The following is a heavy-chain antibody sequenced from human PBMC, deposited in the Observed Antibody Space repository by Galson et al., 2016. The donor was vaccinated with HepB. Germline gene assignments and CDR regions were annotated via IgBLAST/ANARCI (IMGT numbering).Heavy chain of an antibody. V-gene: IGHV1-18*01. CDR2: ISGYNGYT. CDR3: ARDLVEENFDFLNGYRYFDY. Sequence: QSGAEVKKPGESLRISCKASGYSFKSYGISWVRQAPGQGLEWMGWISGYNGYTNYAQKVQGRVTVTTDTSTSTAYMEVRSLRTDDTAVYYCARDLVEENFDFLNGYRYFDYWGQGTLVTVSS. J-gene: IGHJ4*02. CDR1: GYSFKSYG. D-gene: IGHD3-3*01.